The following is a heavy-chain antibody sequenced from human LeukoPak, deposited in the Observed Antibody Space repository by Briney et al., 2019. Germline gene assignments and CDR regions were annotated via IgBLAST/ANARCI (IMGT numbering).Heavy chain of an antibody. CDR2: ISHSGST. CDR1: GASFSDFY. Sequence: SETLSLTCAVYGASFSDFYWSWIRQPPGMGLEWIGEISHSGSTNHNPSLKSRLTISVDTSKNQLSLKLSSVTAADTAVYYCARVRTTVTTFKNYYYGMDVWGQGTTVTVSS. D-gene: IGHD4-17*01. J-gene: IGHJ6*02. CDR3: ARVRTTVTTFKNYYYGMDV. V-gene: IGHV4-34*01.